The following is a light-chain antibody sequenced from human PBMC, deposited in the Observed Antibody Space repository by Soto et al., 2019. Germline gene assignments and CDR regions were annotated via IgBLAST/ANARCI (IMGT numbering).Light chain of an antibody. CDR2: GAT. J-gene: IGKJ4*01. CDR3: QQYGSSPLT. V-gene: IGKV3-20*01. CDR1: QSVSSSY. Sequence: EIVLTQSPGTLSLSPGDRATLSCRASQSVSSSYLSCHQQTPGQAPRLLIYGATSRATGIPDRFSSRGSGTKYSLTISRLEPEDFAVYYCQQYGSSPLTFGGGTKVDIK.